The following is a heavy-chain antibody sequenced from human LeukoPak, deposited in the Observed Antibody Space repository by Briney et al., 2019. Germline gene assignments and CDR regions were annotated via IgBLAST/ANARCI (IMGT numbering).Heavy chain of an antibody. CDR1: GYTFTSYY. V-gene: IGHV1-46*01. D-gene: IGHD2/OR15-2a*01. Sequence: ASXKVSCKASGYTFTSYYMHWVRQAPGQGLEWRGIINPSGGRTSYTQKFQGRVTMTRDTSTTTVYMEVSSLRSQDPAVYYCARHKEVGDYYYFDYWGQGTLVTVSS. J-gene: IGHJ4*02. CDR3: ARHKEVGDYYYFDY. CDR2: INPSGGRT.